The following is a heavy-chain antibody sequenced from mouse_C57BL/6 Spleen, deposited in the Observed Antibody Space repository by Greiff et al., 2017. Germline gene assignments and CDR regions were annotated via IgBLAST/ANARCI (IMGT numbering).Heavy chain of an antibody. J-gene: IGHJ2*01. D-gene: IGHD4-1*01. CDR1: GYSITSGYY. CDR2: ISYDGSN. V-gene: IGHV3-6*01. Sequence: VQLKESGPGLVKPSQSLSLTCSVTGYSITSGYYWNWIRQFPGNKLEWMGYISYDGSNNYNPSLKNRISITRDTSKNQFFLKLNSVTTEDTATYYCARDNWAPFDYWGQGTTLTVSS. CDR3: ARDNWAPFDY.